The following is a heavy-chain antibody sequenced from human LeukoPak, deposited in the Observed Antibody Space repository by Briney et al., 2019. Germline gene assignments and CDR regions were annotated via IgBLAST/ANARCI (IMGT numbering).Heavy chain of an antibody. CDR2: ISSSSSYI. CDR1: GFKLSSYN. D-gene: IGHD3-10*01. CDR3: VRDYYDSGSYSWVYFDY. Sequence: PGGSLRLSCAASGFKLSSYNMNWVRQAPGKGLEWVSSISSSSSYIYYADSVKGRFTISRDNAKNSLYLQMNSLRAEDTAVYYCVRDYYDSGSYSWVYFDYWGQGTLVTVSS. J-gene: IGHJ4*02. V-gene: IGHV3-21*01.